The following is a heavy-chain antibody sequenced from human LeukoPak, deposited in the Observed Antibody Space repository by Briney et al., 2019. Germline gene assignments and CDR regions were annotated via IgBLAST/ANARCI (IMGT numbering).Heavy chain of an antibody. CDR1: GFTFSSYV. CDR2: ISGSGGST. J-gene: IGHJ4*02. D-gene: IGHD3-9*01. Sequence: GGSLRLSCAASGFTFSSYVMSWVRQAPGKGLEWVSSISGSGGSTYNADSVTDRFTISRDNSKNTLYLQMNSLRADDTAVYYCAKSHYDILTGYSYYFDYWGQGTLVAVSS. CDR3: AKSHYDILTGYSYYFDY. V-gene: IGHV3-23*01.